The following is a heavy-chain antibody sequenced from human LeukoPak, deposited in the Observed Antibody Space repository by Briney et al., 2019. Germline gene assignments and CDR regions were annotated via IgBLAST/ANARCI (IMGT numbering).Heavy chain of an antibody. J-gene: IGHJ4*02. CDR3: ARESGYDIDFDY. CDR1: GFTFSNYS. CDR2: ISSSSSDI. V-gene: IGHV3-21*01. Sequence: GGSLRLSCAAPGFTFSNYSLNWVRQAPGKGLEWVSSISSSSSDIYYADSVKGRFTISRDNAKNSLYLQMNSLRAEDTAVYYCARESGYDIDFDYWGQGTLVTVSS. D-gene: IGHD5-12*01.